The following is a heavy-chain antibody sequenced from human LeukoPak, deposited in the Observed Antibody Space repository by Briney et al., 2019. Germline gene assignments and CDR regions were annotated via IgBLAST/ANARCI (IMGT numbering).Heavy chain of an antibody. CDR1: GYSISSGYY. V-gene: IGHV4-38-2*02. D-gene: IGHD6-6*01. CDR3: ARGRRSIAARTFDP. Sequence: KPSETLSLTCTVSGYSISSGYYWGWIRQPPGKGLEWIGNIYHSGLTYYNPSLKSRVTISLDTSKNQFSLKLSSVTAADTAVYYCARGRRSIAARTFDPWGQGTLVTVSS. CDR2: IYHSGLT. J-gene: IGHJ5*02.